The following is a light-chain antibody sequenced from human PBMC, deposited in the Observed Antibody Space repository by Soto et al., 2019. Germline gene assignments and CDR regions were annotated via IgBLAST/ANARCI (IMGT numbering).Light chain of an antibody. J-gene: IGKJ1*01. V-gene: IGKV1-39*01. CDR1: QSIRSY. CDR2: AAS. CDR3: QQSYSTLRAWT. Sequence: DIQMTQSPSSLSASVGDRVTITCRASQSIRSYLNWYQQKPGKAPKLLIYAASSLQSGVPSRFSGSGSGTDFTLTISSLQPEDFATYYCQQSYSTLRAWTFGQGTKVEIK.